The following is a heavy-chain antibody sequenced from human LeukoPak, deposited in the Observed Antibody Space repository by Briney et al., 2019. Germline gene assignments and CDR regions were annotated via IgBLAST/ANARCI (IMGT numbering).Heavy chain of an antibody. D-gene: IGHD3-9*01. J-gene: IGHJ4*02. V-gene: IGHV3-15*01. Sequence: AGGSLRLSCAASGFSFSNDWMIWVRQAPGKGLEWVGRIRSKTDGETIHYAAPVKGRFTISRDDSENTLYLQMDSLKTEDTAAYYCTTDWVLRSFADYWGQGTLVTVSS. CDR2: IRSKTDGETI. CDR1: GFSFSNDW. CDR3: TTDWVLRSFADY.